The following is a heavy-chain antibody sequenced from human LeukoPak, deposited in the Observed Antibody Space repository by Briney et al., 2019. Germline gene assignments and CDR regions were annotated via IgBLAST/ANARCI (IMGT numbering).Heavy chain of an antibody. D-gene: IGHD6-19*01. CDR2: IKSKTDGGTT. J-gene: IGHJ6*03. CDR3: TTDRRYSSGWYVDYYYMDV. V-gene: IGHV3-15*01. Sequence: GGSLRLSCAASGFTFSNAWMSWVRQAPGKGLEWVGRIKSKTDGGTTDYAAPVKGRFTISRDDSKNTLYLQMNSLKTEDTAVYYCTTDRRYSSGWYVDYYYMDVWGKGTTVTVSS. CDR1: GFTFSNAW.